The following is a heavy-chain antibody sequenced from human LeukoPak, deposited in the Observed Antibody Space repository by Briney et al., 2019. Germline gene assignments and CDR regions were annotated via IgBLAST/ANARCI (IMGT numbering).Heavy chain of an antibody. D-gene: IGHD3-10*01. CDR1: GYTLTELS. Sequence: PGASVKVSCKVSGYTLTELSMHWVRQAPGKGLEWMGGFDPEDGETIYAQKFQGRVTMTEDTSTDTAYMEQSSLRSEDTAVYYCATDLIITMVRGANYWGQGTLVTVSS. CDR3: ATDLIITMVRGANY. CDR2: FDPEDGET. V-gene: IGHV1-24*01. J-gene: IGHJ4*02.